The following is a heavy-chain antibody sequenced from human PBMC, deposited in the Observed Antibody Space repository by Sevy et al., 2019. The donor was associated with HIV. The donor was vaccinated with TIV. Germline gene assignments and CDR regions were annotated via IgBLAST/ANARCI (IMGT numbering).Heavy chain of an antibody. Sequence: SETLSLTCTVSGYSISSGYYWGWIRQPPGKGLEWIGSIYHSGSTYYNPSLKSRVTISVDTSKNQFSLKLSSVTAADTAVYYCARVSVRFLEWLLDPGDFDYWGQGTLVTVSS. V-gene: IGHV4-38-2*02. CDR2: IYHSGST. CDR1: GYSISSGYY. CDR3: ARVSVRFLEWLLDPGDFDY. D-gene: IGHD3-3*01. J-gene: IGHJ4*02.